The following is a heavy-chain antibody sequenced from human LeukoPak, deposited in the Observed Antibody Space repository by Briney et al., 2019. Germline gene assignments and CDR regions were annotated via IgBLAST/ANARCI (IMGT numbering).Heavy chain of an antibody. CDR2: IIPIFGTA. Sequence: ASVKVSCKASGGTFSSYTLSWVQQAPGQGLEWMGGIIPIFGTANYAQKFQGRVTITADESTSTAYMELTSLRSEDTAMYYCARVRMGNQLLFGFDPWGQGTLVTVSS. CDR1: GGTFSSYT. J-gene: IGHJ5*02. CDR3: ARVRMGNQLLFGFDP. D-gene: IGHD2-2*01. V-gene: IGHV1-69*13.